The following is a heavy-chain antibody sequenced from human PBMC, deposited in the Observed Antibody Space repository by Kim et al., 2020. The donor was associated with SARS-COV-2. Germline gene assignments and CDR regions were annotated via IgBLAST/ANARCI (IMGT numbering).Heavy chain of an antibody. V-gene: IGHV3-48*03. D-gene: IGHD3-22*01. J-gene: IGHJ4*02. Sequence: GGSLRLSCAASGFTFSSYEMNWVRQAPGKGLEWVSYISRSGSTIYYVDSVKGRFTISRDNAKNSLYLQMNSLRAEDTAVYYCARGGGGTMIGVVITNGNAEYDYWGQGTLVTVSS. CDR2: ISRSGSTI. CDR3: ARGGGGTMIGVVITNGNAEYDY. CDR1: GFTFSSYE.